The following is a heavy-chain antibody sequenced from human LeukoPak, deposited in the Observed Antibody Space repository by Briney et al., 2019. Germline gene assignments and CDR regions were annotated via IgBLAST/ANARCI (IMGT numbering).Heavy chain of an antibody. J-gene: IGHJ3*02. CDR3: AKNYADAFDI. Sequence: GGSLRLSCAASGFTFNSYSMNWVRQAPGKGLEWVSSISGSNSYIYYADSMKGRFTISRDNAKNSLFLQMNSLRAEDTAVYYCAKNYADAFDIWGQGTMVTVSS. CDR2: ISGSNSYI. V-gene: IGHV3-21*01. CDR1: GFTFNSYS. D-gene: IGHD1-7*01.